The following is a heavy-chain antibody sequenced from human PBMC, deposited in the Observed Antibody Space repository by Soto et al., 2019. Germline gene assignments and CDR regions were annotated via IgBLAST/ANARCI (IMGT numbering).Heavy chain of an antibody. CDR1: GFTFSDHY. D-gene: IGHD5-12*01. CDR3: ARGRDGYKEEFDY. V-gene: IGHV3-72*01. J-gene: IGHJ4*02. Sequence: EVQLVESGGGLVQPGGSLRLSCVASGFTFSDHYMDWVRQAPGKGLEWVGRTRNKANSYTTEYAAYVKGRYTISRDDSKNSLYLQMNSQKTEDTAVYYCARGRDGYKEEFDYWGQGTLVNVSS. CDR2: TRNKANSYTT.